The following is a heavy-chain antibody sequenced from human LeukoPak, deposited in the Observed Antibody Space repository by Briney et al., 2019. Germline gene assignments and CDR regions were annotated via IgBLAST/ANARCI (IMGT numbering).Heavy chain of an antibody. Sequence: SETLSLTCAVYGGSFSGYYWSWIRQPPGKGLEWIGEINHSGSTNYNPSLKSRVTISVDTSKNQFSLKLSSVTAADTAVYYCARTIAAAGQAPHDYWGQGTLVTVSS. CDR3: ARTIAAAGQAPHDY. V-gene: IGHV4-34*01. CDR1: GGSFSGYY. CDR2: INHSGST. D-gene: IGHD6-13*01. J-gene: IGHJ4*02.